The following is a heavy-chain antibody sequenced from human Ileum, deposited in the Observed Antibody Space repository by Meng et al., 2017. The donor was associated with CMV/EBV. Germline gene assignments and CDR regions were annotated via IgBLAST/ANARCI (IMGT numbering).Heavy chain of an antibody. CDR2: IYYSGST. J-gene: IGHJ4*02. CDR1: GDSLSTGDYY. CDR3: ARQRGYCSGGSCYHFDY. V-gene: IGHV4-30-4*08. Sequence: GQAQASGPGPVKPSQPLSLTCTVSGDSLSTGDYYWSWIRQPPGKGLEWIGYIYYSGSTYYNPSLKSRVTISVDTSKNQFSLKLSSVTAADTAVYYCARQRGYCSGGSCYHFDYWGQGTLVTVSS. D-gene: IGHD2-15*01.